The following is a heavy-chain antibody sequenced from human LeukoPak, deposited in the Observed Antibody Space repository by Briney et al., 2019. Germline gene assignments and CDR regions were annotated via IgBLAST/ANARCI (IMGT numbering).Heavy chain of an antibody. Sequence: ASVKVSCKASGYTFTNYDINWLRQGTGQGLEWMAWMTPNSGNTGHEQKFQGRLTMTRDISISTAYMELGSLRSEDTAVYYCAFCGGDCGGAFDVWGQGTTVTVSS. CDR3: AFCGGDCGGAFDV. J-gene: IGHJ3*01. V-gene: IGHV1-8*01. CDR2: MTPNSGNT. CDR1: GYTFTNYD. D-gene: IGHD2-21*02.